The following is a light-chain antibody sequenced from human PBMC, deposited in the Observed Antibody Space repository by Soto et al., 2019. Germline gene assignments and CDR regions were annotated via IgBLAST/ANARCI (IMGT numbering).Light chain of an antibody. CDR2: GAS. Sequence: EIVLTQSPGTLSLSPGERATLSCRASQSVSSSFLAWYQQKPGQAHRLLIYGASSRATGIPDRFSGSESGTDVTLNIRSLEPEDFAVYYCKQYGRSPPLTFGPGTKVE. J-gene: IGKJ1*01. CDR1: QSVSSSF. V-gene: IGKV3-20*01. CDR3: KQYGRSPPLT.